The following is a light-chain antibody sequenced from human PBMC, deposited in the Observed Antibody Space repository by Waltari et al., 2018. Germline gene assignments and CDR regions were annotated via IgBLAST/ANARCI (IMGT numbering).Light chain of an antibody. V-gene: IGLV2-23*03. Sequence: QSALTQPASVSGSPGQSITISCTGTSSDVGRYNLVSWYQQHQGKAPKPMIYEGSKRPSGVSNRFSGSKSGNTASLTISGLQAEDEADYYCCSYAGSSTFVFGGGTKLTVL. CDR2: EGS. J-gene: IGLJ2*01. CDR1: SSDVGRYNL. CDR3: CSYAGSSTFV.